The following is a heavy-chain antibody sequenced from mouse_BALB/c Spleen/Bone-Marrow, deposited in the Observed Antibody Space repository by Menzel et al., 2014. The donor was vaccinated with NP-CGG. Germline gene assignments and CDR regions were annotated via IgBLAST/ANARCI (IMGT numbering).Heavy chain of an antibody. Sequence: EVKLQESGPELVKPGASVKISCKASGYSFTGYFMNWVKQSHGKSLEWIGRINPYNGDTFNNQKFKGKATLTVDKSSSTALMELLSLTSEDSAVYYCGVPYYYGSSGFDYWGQGTTLTVSS. D-gene: IGHD1-1*01. CDR1: GYSFTGYF. CDR2: INPYNGDT. J-gene: IGHJ2*01. CDR3: GVPYYYGSSGFDY. V-gene: IGHV1-37*01.